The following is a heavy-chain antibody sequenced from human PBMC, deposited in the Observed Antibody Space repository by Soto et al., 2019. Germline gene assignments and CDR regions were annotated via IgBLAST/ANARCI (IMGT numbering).Heavy chain of an antibody. Sequence: ASVKVSCKASGYTFTGYYMHWVRQAPGQGLEWMGWINPNSGGTNYAQKFQGWVTMTRDTSISTAYMELSRLRSDDTAVYYCARDEAVAGQPRFDYWGQGTLVTVSS. CDR2: INPNSGGT. D-gene: IGHD6-19*01. V-gene: IGHV1-2*04. CDR1: GYTFTGYY. CDR3: ARDEAVAGQPRFDY. J-gene: IGHJ4*02.